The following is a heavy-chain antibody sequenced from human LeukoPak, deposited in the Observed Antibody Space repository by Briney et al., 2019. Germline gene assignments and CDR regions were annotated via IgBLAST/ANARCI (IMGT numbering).Heavy chain of an antibody. J-gene: IGHJ1*01. CDR3: ARGHYELWY. Sequence: GGSLRLSCTASGFTFSSNAMSWIRQAPGKGLEWVSYISTSSSYTNYADSVKGRFTISRDDAKNSLYLQMNSLRAEDTAVYYCARGHYELWYWGQGTLVTVSS. D-gene: IGHD3-16*01. CDR2: ISTSSSYT. V-gene: IGHV3-11*06. CDR1: GFTFSSNA.